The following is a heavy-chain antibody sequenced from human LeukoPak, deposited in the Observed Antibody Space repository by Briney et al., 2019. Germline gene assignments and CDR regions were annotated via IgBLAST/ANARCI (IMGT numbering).Heavy chain of an antibody. CDR1: RFTFTSYS. D-gene: IGHD1-26*01. CDR3: AKGGKWDVTPFDY. Sequence: GGSLRLSCAAPRFTFTSYSMNWVRQAPGKGLDWVSTISGGGGSTYYADSVKGRFTISRDNSKNTLYLQVNSLRAEDTAVYYCAKGGKWDVTPFDYWGQGTLVTVSS. CDR2: ISGGGGST. J-gene: IGHJ4*02. V-gene: IGHV3-23*01.